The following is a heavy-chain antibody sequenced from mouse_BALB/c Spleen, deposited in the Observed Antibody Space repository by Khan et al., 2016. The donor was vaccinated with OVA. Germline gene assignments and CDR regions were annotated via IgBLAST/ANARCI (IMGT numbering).Heavy chain of an antibody. CDR1: GYSFTGYF. Sequence: VQLKQSGPELVKPGASVKISCKASGYSFTGYFMNWVMQSHGKSLEWIGRINPHIGETFYNQKFKGKATLTVDESSSTVHMELRSLASEDSASYYCARKNGSDFDYWGQGTTLTVSS. CDR2: INPHIGET. J-gene: IGHJ2*01. V-gene: IGHV1-20*02. CDR3: ARKNGSDFDY. D-gene: IGHD1-1*01.